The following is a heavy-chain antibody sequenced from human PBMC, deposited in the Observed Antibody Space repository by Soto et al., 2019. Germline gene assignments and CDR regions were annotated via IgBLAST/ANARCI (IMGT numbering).Heavy chain of an antibody. D-gene: IGHD3-22*01. J-gene: IGHJ4*02. Sequence: GGSLRLSCAASGFTFSNAWMSWVRQAPGKGLEWVGRIKSKTDGGTTDYAAPVKGRFTISRDDSKNTLYLQMNSLKTEDTAVYYWSTGSFSSGSDFDYWGQGTLVTVSS. CDR1: GFTFSNAW. V-gene: IGHV3-15*01. CDR3: STGSFSSGSDFDY. CDR2: IKSKTDGGTT.